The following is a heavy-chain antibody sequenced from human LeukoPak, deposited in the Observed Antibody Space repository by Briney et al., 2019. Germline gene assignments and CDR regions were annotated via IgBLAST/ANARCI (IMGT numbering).Heavy chain of an antibody. CDR3: ARGYGSGSYYNNWFDP. V-gene: IGHV4-38-2*02. J-gene: IGHJ5*02. CDR1: GYSISSGYY. Sequence: SETLSLTCTVSGYSISSGYYWGWIRQPPGKGLEWIGNIHHSGSTYYNPSLKSRVTISVDTSKNQFSLKLSSVTAADTAVYYCARGYGSGSYYNNWFDPWGQGTLVTVSS. CDR2: IHHSGST. D-gene: IGHD3-10*01.